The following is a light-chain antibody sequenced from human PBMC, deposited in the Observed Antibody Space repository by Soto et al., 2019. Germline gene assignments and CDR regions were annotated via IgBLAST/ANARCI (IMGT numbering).Light chain of an antibody. CDR1: QSISIC. V-gene: IGKV1-39*01. CDR2: GAS. Sequence: DIQMTQSPSSLSASVGDRVTITCMASQSISICLNWYQLKPGKAPNLLMYGASYLKSGVPTRFSGIGSGTDFTLTISSLQPEDLAIYYCQQTYTTPEITFGQFTRLENK. CDR3: QQTYTTPEIT. J-gene: IGKJ5*01.